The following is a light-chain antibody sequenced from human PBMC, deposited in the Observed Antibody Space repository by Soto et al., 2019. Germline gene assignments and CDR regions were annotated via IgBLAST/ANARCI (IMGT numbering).Light chain of an antibody. J-gene: IGKJ5*01. V-gene: IGKV1D-12*01. CDR3: QQANGFPIT. CDR1: QGVSRW. Sequence: IQMAQSPSSVCASLGDAVAVGCRAVQGVSRWLAWYQQKPGKAPKVLIYTTSELQSGVPSRFSGSGSGTDFTLTISNLQPEDFATYYCQQANGFPITFGQGTRLEIK. CDR2: TTS.